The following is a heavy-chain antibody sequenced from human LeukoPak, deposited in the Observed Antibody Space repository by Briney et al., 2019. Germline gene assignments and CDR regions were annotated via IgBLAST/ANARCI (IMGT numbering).Heavy chain of an antibody. CDR3: ARDENSSGWYYRV. J-gene: IGHJ4*02. Sequence: PSETLSLTCTVSGGSISSYYWSWIRQPPGKGLEWIGYIYYSGSTNYNPSLKSRVTISVDTSKNQFSLKLSSVTAADTAVYYCARDENSSGWYYRVWGQGTLVTVSS. D-gene: IGHD6-19*01. V-gene: IGHV4-59*01. CDR1: GGSISSYY. CDR2: IYYSGST.